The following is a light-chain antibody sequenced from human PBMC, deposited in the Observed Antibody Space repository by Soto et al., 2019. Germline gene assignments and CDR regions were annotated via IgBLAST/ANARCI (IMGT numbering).Light chain of an antibody. CDR1: TGVVTIGHH. Sequence: QAVVTQGPSLTVSPGGAVTLTCGSITGVVTIGHHPHWFQQKPGQAPMTLIYDTSNTHSWTPARFSGSLLGGKAALTLSGAQLDDEAEYYCFLSYSDAVVFGGGTKGTVL. J-gene: IGLJ3*02. CDR2: DTS. V-gene: IGLV7-46*01. CDR3: FLSYSDAVV.